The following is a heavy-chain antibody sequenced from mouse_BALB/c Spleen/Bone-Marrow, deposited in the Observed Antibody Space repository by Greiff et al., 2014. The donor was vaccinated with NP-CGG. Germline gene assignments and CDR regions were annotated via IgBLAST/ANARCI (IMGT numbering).Heavy chain of an antibody. Sequence: EVKLMESGGGLVKPGGSLKLSCAASGFTFSDYYMYWVRQTPEKRLEWVATISDGGGYTYYPDSVWGRFTISRDNAKNNLYLQXSSLKSEDTAMYYCARSGERFGAMDYWGQGTSVTVFS. CDR2: ISDGGGYT. CDR3: ARSGERFGAMDY. D-gene: IGHD3-1*01. V-gene: IGHV5-4*02. CDR1: GFTFSDYY. J-gene: IGHJ4*01.